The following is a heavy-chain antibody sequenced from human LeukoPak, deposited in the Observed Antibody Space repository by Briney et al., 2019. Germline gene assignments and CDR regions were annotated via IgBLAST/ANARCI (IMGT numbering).Heavy chain of an antibody. CDR3: ARDMGVRGLIDY. Sequence: PGGSLRLSCSASGFTFSSYAMIWVRQAPGKGLEWVSSISGSTGRTYYADSVKGRFTISRDNSKNTLYLQMNSLRAEDTAVYYCARDMGVRGLIDYWGQGTLVTVSS. J-gene: IGHJ4*02. CDR2: ISGSTGRT. D-gene: IGHD4-17*01. CDR1: GFTFSSYA. V-gene: IGHV3-23*01.